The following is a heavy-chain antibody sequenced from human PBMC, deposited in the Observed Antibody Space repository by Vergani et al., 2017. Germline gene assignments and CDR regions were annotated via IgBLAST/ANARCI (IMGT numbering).Heavy chain of an antibody. Sequence: QVQLQESGPGLVKSSENLSLTLSVSFDSIRNLYCNCIRQPSGKGLEWIGSIHYCENTNYNPSLKTRVTISVDTSKNQFSLTLTSVTAADTAVYYCASDTHSGQRADRWGQGIMVTVTS. CDR2: IHYCENT. D-gene: IGHD6-19*01. J-gene: IGHJ5*02. CDR3: ASDTHSGQRADR. V-gene: IGHV4-59*11. CDR1: FDSIRNLY.